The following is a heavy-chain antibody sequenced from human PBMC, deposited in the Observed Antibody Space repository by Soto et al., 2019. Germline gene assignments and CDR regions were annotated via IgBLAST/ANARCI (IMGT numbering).Heavy chain of an antibody. CDR3: AREFSNSPEAFDS. CDR2: IYYTGST. V-gene: IGHV4-61*01. Sequence: SETLSLTCTVSAGSVNSDSYYWSWIRQPPGRGLEWIGYIYYTGSTNYNPSLKSRGSISVDTSRNQFSLKLSSVTAADTAVYYCAREFSNSPEAFDSWGQGSLVTVSS. CDR1: AGSVNSDSYY. J-gene: IGHJ4*02. D-gene: IGHD6-6*01.